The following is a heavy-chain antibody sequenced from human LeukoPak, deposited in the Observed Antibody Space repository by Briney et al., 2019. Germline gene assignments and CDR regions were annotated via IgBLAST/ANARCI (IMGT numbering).Heavy chain of an antibody. CDR2: ISAYNGNT. CDR3: ARASIHYYDSSGSDY. Sequence: ASVKVSCKASGYTFTSYGISWVRQAPGQGLEWMGWISAYNGNTNYAQKLQGRVTMTTDTSTSTAYMELSSLRSEDTAVYYCARASIHYYDSSGSDYWGQGTLVTVSS. D-gene: IGHD3-22*01. J-gene: IGHJ4*02. V-gene: IGHV1-18*01. CDR1: GYTFTSYG.